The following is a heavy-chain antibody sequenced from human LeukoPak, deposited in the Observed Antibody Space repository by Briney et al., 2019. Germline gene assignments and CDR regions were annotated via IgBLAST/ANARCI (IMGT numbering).Heavy chain of an antibody. Sequence: GGSLRLSCGASGYTFSDYTMNWVRQAPGKGPEWISYISSGGSVMHYADSVKGRFTISRDNVENSLYLQMNSLRVEDTAVYYCTRDLEYWGQGVLVTISS. CDR2: ISSGGSVM. CDR3: TRDLEY. J-gene: IGHJ4*02. CDR1: GYTFSDYT. V-gene: IGHV3-48*01.